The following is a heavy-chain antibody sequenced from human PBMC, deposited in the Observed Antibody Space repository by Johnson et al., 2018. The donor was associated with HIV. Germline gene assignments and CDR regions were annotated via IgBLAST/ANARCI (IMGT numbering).Heavy chain of an antibody. CDR3: ATGNYNLWGAYSHDAFDL. CDR1: GFTVSSNY. J-gene: IGHJ3*01. D-gene: IGHD3-3*01. CDR2: INWNGGST. Sequence: VQLVESGGGLVQPGGSLRLSCAASGFTVSSNYMSWVRQAPGKGLEWVSGINWNGGSTYYADSVKGRFTISRDNSKNTLYLQMNSLRAEDTAVYYCATGNYNLWGAYSHDAFDLWGQGTMVAVSS. V-gene: IGHV3-66*01.